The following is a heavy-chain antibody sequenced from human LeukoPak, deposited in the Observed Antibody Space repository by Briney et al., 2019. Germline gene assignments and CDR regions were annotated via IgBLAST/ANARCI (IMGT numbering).Heavy chain of an antibody. CDR3: ESSDRGWMDDV. D-gene: IGHD3-10*01. CDR2: IIPIFGTA. J-gene: IGHJ6*02. CDR1: GYTFTSYG. Sequence: SVKVSCKASGYTFTSYGISWVRQAPGQGLEWMGGIIPIFGTANYAQKFQGRVTITADKSTSTAYMELSSLRSEDTAVYYCESSDRGWMDDVWGQGTTVTVSS. V-gene: IGHV1-69*06.